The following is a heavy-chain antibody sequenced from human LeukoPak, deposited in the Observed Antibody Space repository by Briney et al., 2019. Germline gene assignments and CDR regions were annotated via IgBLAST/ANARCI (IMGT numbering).Heavy chain of an antibody. CDR2: ISSSSSYI. D-gene: IGHD1-26*01. CDR3: ARDGGGATSWFDP. J-gene: IGHJ5*02. V-gene: IGHV3-21*01. Sequence: SGGSLRLSCAASGFTFSSYRINWVRQAPGKGLEWVSSISSSSSYIYYADSVKGRFTISRDNAKNSLYLQMNSLRAEDTAVYYCARDGGGATSWFDPWGQGTLVTVSS. CDR1: GFTFSSYR.